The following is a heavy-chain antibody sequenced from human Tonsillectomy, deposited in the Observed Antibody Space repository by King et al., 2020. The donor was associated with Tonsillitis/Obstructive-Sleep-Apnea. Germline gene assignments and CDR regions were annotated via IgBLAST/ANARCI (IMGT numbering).Heavy chain of an antibody. CDR3: ARDGSEQLVGDYYYYMDV. CDR2: IWYDGSNK. CDR1: GFTFSSYG. J-gene: IGHJ6*03. D-gene: IGHD6-13*01. Sequence: KLVQSGGGVVQPGRSLRLSCAASGFTFSSYGMHWVRQAPGKGLEWVAVIWYDGSNKYYADSVKGRFTISRDNSKNTLYLQMNSLRAEDTAVYYCARDGSEQLVGDYYYYMDVWGKGTTVTVSS. V-gene: IGHV3-33*01.